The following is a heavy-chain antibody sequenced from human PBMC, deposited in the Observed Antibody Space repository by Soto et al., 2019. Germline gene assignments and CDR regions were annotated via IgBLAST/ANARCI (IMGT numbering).Heavy chain of an antibody. CDR1: GGSITTNSW. CDR3: ARFLVGGSCHGSRCYSWFDP. CDR2: IYHSGTA. J-gene: IGHJ5*02. V-gene: IGHV4-4*02. D-gene: IGHD2-8*01. Sequence: PSETLSLTCAVFGGSITTNSWWSWIRQTPGKGLEWIGEIYHSGTANYNPSLESRVTISVDKSNNEVSLRLISVTAADTAVYYSARFLVGGSCHGSRCYSWFDPWGQGTLVTVSS.